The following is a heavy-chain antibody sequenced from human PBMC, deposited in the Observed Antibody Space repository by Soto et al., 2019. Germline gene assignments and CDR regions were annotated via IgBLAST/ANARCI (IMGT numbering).Heavy chain of an antibody. Sequence: SETLSLTCAVSGGYISGGYYYWSWIRQPPGKGLEWIGFIYNSGSTYYNSCLKSRVTISVDRSKNRLFLNLTSVTAADTAVYYCATYRKFFKIWGQGTKGTVS. CDR2: IYNSGST. J-gene: IGHJ3*02. CDR1: GGYISGGYYY. CDR3: ATYRKFFKI. V-gene: IGHV4-30-2*01.